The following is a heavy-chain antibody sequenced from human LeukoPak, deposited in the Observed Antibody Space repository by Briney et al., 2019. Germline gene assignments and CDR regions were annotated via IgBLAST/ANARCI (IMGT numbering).Heavy chain of an antibody. CDR2: IYYSGST. CDR1: GGSISSYY. Sequence: SETLSLTCTVSGGSISSYYWSWIRQPPGKGLEWIGYIYYSGSTNYNPSLKSRVTISVETSKNQFSLKLSSVTAADTAVYYCARKTYYDFWSGYSSFDYWGQGTLVTVSS. J-gene: IGHJ4*02. CDR3: ARKTYYDFWSGYSSFDY. D-gene: IGHD3-3*01. V-gene: IGHV4-59*12.